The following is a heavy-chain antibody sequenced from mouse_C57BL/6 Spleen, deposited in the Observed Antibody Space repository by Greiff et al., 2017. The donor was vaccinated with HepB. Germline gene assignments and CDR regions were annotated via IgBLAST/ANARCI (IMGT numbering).Heavy chain of an antibody. J-gene: IGHJ2*01. CDR2: INPSSGYT. D-gene: IGHD1-1*01. Sequence: VQLQQSGAELAKPGASVKLSCKASGYTFTSYWMHWVKQRPGQGLEWIGYINPSSGYTKYNQKFKYKATLTADKSSSTAYMQLSSLTYEDSAVYYCAKFTTVVESFDYWGQCTTLTVSS. CDR1: GYTFTSYW. CDR3: AKFTTVVESFDY. V-gene: IGHV1-7*01.